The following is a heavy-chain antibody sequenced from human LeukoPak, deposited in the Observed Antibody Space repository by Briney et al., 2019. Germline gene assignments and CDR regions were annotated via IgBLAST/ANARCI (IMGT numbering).Heavy chain of an antibody. Sequence: PSETLSLTCTVSGGSISSYYWSWIRQPPGKGLEWIGYIYYSGSTNYNPSLKSRVTISVDTSKNQFSLKLSSVTAADTAVYYCARGEENGYGMVFDYWGQGTLVTVSS. V-gene: IGHV4-59*01. D-gene: IGHD5-18*01. CDR3: ARGEENGYGMVFDY. CDR2: IYYSGST. CDR1: GGSISSYY. J-gene: IGHJ4*02.